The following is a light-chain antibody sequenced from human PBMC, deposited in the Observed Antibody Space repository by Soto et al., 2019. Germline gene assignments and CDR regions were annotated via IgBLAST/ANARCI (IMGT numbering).Light chain of an antibody. Sequence: DIQMTQSPSTLSASVGDRVTITCRASQSISSWLAWYQQKPEKAPNLLIYKASNLESGVPSRFSGSGSETEFTLTISSLQPDDFAPYYCQQYNSFPWTFGQGTKVEIK. CDR1: QSISSW. CDR3: QQYNSFPWT. V-gene: IGKV1-5*03. J-gene: IGKJ1*01. CDR2: KAS.